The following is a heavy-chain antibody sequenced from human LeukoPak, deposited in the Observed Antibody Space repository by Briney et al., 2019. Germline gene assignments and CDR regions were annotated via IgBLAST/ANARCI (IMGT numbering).Heavy chain of an antibody. D-gene: IGHD1-26*01. CDR1: GGSISSGSDY. V-gene: IGHV4-61*02. CDR2: IYTSGST. CDR3: ASNEVGATDY. Sequence: SETLSLTCTVSGGSISSGSDYWSWIRQPAGKGLEWIGRIYTSGSTNYNPSLKSRVTISVDTSKNQFSLKLSSVTAADTAVYYCASNEVGATDYWGQGTLVTVSS. J-gene: IGHJ4*02.